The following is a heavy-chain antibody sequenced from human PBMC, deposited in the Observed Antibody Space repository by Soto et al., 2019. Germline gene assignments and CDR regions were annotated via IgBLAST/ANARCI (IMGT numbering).Heavy chain of an antibody. CDR2: ISYDGSNK. CDR1: GFTFSSYG. V-gene: IGHV3-30*03. CDR3: ARESEDLTSNFDY. Sequence: GGSLRLSCAASGFTFSSYGMHWVRQAPGKGLEWVAVISYDGSNKYYADSVKGRFTISRDNSKNTLYLEMNSLRAEDTAVYYCARESEDLTSNFDYWGQGTLVTVSS. J-gene: IGHJ4*02.